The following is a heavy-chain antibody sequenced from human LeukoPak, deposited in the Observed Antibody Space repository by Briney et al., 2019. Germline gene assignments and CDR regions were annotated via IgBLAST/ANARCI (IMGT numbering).Heavy chain of an antibody. CDR1: GGSFSGYY. V-gene: IGHV4-34*01. CDR3: ARGADSSGEDYFDY. CDR2: INHSGST. J-gene: IGHJ4*02. D-gene: IGHD3-22*01. Sequence: PSETLSLTCAVYGGSFSGYYWSWIRQPPGKGLEWIGEINHSGSTNYNPSLKSRVTISVDTSKNQFSLKLSSVTAADTAVYYCARGADSSGEDYFDYWGQGTLVTVSS.